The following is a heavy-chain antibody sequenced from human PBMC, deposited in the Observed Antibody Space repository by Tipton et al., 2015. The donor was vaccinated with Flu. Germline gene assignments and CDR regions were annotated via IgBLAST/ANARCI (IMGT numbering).Heavy chain of an antibody. CDR1: GGSMSPYS. Sequence: TLSLTCTVSGGSMSPYSWSWIRQPADKGLEWIGHVYHTGDSDYNPSLQSRVSMSLDTSKNQFFLRLESVTAADTAVYYCARALSTGYELDHFGMDVWGQGTTVRVSS. CDR2: VYHTGDS. V-gene: IGHV4-4*07. CDR3: ARALSTGYELDHFGMDV. D-gene: IGHD2-2*03. J-gene: IGHJ6*02.